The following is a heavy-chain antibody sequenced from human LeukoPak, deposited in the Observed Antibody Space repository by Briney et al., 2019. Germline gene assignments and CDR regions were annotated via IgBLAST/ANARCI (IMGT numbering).Heavy chain of an antibody. J-gene: IGHJ4*02. CDR3: ARDSDWDGLTFDY. CDR2: ISWNSGSI. V-gene: IGHV3-9*03. D-gene: IGHD1-1*01. CDR1: GFTFDDYA. Sequence: GRSLRLSCAASGFTFDDYAMHWVRQAPGKGLEWVSGISWNSGSIGYADSVKGRFTISRDNAKNSLYLQMNSLRAEDMALYYCARDSDWDGLTFDYRGRGTLVTVSS.